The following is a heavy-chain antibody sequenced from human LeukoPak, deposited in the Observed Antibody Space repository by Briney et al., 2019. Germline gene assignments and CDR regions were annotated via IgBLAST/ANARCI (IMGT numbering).Heavy chain of an antibody. CDR3: AKAVRSMVTGGGYFDS. Sequence: GGSLRLSCAASGFAFSNYAMSWVRQAPGKGLEGVSSLSGGGDSRYYADSVMGRFPVSRDNSKNTLYLQMNSLRAEDTAVYYCAKAVRSMVTGGGYFDSWGQGTLVTVSS. CDR2: LSGGGDSR. D-gene: IGHD3-10*01. J-gene: IGHJ4*02. V-gene: IGHV3-23*01. CDR1: GFAFSNYA.